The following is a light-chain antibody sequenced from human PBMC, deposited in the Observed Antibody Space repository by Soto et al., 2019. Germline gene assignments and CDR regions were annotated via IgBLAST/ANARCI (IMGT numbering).Light chain of an antibody. CDR2: VGTGGIVG. J-gene: IGLJ1*01. Sequence: QPVLPQPPSASASLGASVTLTCTLSSGYSNYKVDWYQQRPGKGPRFVMRVGTGGIVGSKGDGIPDRFSVLGSGLNRYLTIKNIQEEDESDYHCGADHGSGSNFVYVFGTGTKV. CDR3: GADHGSGSNFVYV. CDR1: SGYSNYK. V-gene: IGLV9-49*01.